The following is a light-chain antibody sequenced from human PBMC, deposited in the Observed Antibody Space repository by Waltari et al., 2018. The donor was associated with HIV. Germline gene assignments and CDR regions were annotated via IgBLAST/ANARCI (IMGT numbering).Light chain of an antibody. CDR3: QSYDSSLSAPVV. J-gene: IGLJ2*01. CDR2: GNS. V-gene: IGLV1-40*01. CDR1: SSNIGAGYD. Sequence: QSVLTQPPSVSGAPGQRVTISCTGSSSNIGAGYDVHWYQRHPGTAPKLLIYGNSNRPSGVPDQFSGSKSGTSASLAITGLQAEDEADYYCQSYDSSLSAPVVFGGGTKLTVL.